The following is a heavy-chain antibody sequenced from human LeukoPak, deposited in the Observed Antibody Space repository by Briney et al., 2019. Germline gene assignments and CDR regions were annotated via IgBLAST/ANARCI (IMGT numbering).Heavy chain of an antibody. CDR1: GFTFSDYY. Sequence: GGSLRLSCAASGFTFSDYYMSWIRQAPGKGLEWVSYISSSGSTIYYADSVKGRFTISRGNAKNSLYLQMNSLRAADTAVYYCARDHHGRLELRGRGDYWGQGTLVTVSS. CDR2: ISSSGSTI. J-gene: IGHJ4*02. CDR3: ARDHHGRLELRGRGDY. V-gene: IGHV3-11*04. D-gene: IGHD1-7*01.